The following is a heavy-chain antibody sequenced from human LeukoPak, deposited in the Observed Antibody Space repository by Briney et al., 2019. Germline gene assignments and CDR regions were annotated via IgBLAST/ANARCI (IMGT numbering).Heavy chain of an antibody. V-gene: IGHV1-2*06. CDR1: GYTFTGYY. J-gene: IGHJ4*02. CDR3: ASFEWLSYFDF. CDR2: INPNSGGT. D-gene: IGHD3-9*01. Sequence: GASVKVSCKASGYTFTGYYTHWVRQAPGQGLEWMGRINPNSGGTNYAQKFQGRVTMTRDTSISTAYMEPSRLRSDDTAVYYCASFEWLSYFDFWGQGTLVTVSS.